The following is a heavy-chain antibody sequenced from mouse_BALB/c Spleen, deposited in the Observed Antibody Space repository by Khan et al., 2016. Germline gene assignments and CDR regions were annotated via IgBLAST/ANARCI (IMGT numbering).Heavy chain of an antibody. CDR3: ARTLLRLYYFDY. J-gene: IGHJ2*01. CDR1: GYSITSDYA. Sequence: EVQLQESGPGLVKPSQSLSLTCTVIGYSITSDYAWNWIRQFPGNKLEWMGYISYSGSTSYNPSLKSRISITRDTSKNQFFLQLNSVTTEDTATYYCARTLLRLYYFDYWGQGTTLTVSS. D-gene: IGHD1-2*01. CDR2: ISYSGST. V-gene: IGHV3-2*02.